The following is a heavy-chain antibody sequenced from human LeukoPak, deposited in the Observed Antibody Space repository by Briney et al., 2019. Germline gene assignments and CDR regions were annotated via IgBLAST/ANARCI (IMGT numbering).Heavy chain of an antibody. J-gene: IGHJ5*02. Sequence: TGGSLRLSCEASGFTFSNSWMHWFRQIPGKGLVWVSRMYGDMRDISYADSVKGRFTISRDNAKNTVYLQMNSLRGEDTAVYYCARDLGLRGSTWGQGTLVTVSS. D-gene: IGHD5-12*01. CDR1: GFTFSNSW. V-gene: IGHV3-74*01. CDR3: ARDLGLRGST. CDR2: MYGDMRDI.